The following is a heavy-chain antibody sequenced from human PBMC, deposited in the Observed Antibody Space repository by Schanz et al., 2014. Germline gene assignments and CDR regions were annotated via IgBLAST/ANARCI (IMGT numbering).Heavy chain of an antibody. V-gene: IGHV4-59*12. D-gene: IGHD6-13*01. CDR3: ARAAGPVDY. J-gene: IGHJ4*02. Sequence: QVQLQESGPGLVKPSETLSLTCTVSSASIRTYYWSWIRQPPGKGLEWIGYIYYSGSTTYNPSLKSRVTISVDTSKNHFSLMLGSVTAADTAVYYCARAAGPVDYWGQGTLVTVSS. CDR2: IYYSGST. CDR1: SASIRTYY.